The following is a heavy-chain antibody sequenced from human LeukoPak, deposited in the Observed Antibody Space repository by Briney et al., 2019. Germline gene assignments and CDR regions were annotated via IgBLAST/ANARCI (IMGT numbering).Heavy chain of an antibody. V-gene: IGHV4-39*07. CDR3: ARGEDSYGPDH. J-gene: IGHJ4*02. D-gene: IGHD5-18*01. Sequence: PSETLSLTCTVSGGSVSSNDSYWGWIRQPPGNVPEWIGTIYFVGGTFYRPSLKSRITISLDTSKNQFSLNLRSVTAADTAVYYCARGEDSYGPDHWGQGTLVIVSS. CDR2: IYFVGGT. CDR1: GGSVSSNDSY.